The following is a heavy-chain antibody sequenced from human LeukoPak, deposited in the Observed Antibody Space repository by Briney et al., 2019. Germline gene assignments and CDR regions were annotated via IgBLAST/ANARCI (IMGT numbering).Heavy chain of an antibody. CDR3: ARGPTTTEMGRFFYFDI. J-gene: IGHJ3*02. CDR2: INHSGST. V-gene: IGHV4-34*01. Sequence: PSETLSLTCAVYGGSFSGYYWSWIRQPLGKGLEWIGEINHSGSTNYNPSLKSRITMSVDTSKNQFSLKETSVTAADTAVYYCARGPTTTEMGRFFYFDIWGQGTMVTVSS. CDR1: GGSFSGYY. D-gene: IGHD4-17*01.